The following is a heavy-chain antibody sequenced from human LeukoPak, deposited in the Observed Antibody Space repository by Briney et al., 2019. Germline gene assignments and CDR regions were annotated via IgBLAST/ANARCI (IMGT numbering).Heavy chain of an antibody. Sequence: SETLSLTCTVSGGSISSYYWSWIRQPPGKGLEWIGYIYYSGSTSYNPSLKSRVTISVDTSKNQFSLKLSSVTAADTAVYYCARQKFKYSSSLTGFDYWGQGTLVTVSS. CDR3: ARQKFKYSSSLTGFDY. V-gene: IGHV4-59*08. CDR2: IYYSGST. J-gene: IGHJ4*02. CDR1: GGSISSYY. D-gene: IGHD6-6*01.